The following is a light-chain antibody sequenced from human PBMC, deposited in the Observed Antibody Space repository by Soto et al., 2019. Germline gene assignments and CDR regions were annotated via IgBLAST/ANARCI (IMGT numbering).Light chain of an antibody. J-gene: IGLJ2*01. CDR1: YRDIGGYNY. V-gene: IGLV2-8*01. CDR2: EVS. Sequence: QSVLTQPPSAPGSPGQSVTIPCTGTYRDIGGYNYVSWYEQYPVRAPRLLIFEVSDRPSGVPDRFSGSKSGNTASLTVSGLQAEDEADYFCSSHAGSNNQVIFGAGTKLAVL. CDR3: SSHAGSNNQVI.